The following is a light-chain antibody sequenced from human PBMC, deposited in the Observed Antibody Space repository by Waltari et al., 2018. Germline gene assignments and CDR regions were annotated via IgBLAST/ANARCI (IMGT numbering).Light chain of an antibody. CDR1: SSDVGGYNY. CDR3: SSYTSSSTLWV. CDR2: DVS. J-gene: IGLJ3*02. V-gene: IGLV2-14*03. Sequence: QSALTQPASVSGSPGQSITISCTGPSSDVGGYNYVSWYQQHPGKAPKLMISDVSNRPSGVSNRFSGSKSGNTASLTISGLQAEDGADYYCSSYTSSSTLWVFGGGTKLTVL.